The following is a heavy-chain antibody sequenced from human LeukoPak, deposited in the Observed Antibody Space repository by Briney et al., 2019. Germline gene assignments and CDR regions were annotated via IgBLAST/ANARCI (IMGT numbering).Heavy chain of an antibody. V-gene: IGHV3-23*01. Sequence: GGSLRLSCAASGFTFSSYAMSWVRQAPGKGLEWVSAISGSGGSTYYADSVKGRFTISRDNSKNTLYLQMNSLRAEDTAVYYCAKDRRYCGGDCYPGPAHYFDYWGQGTLVTVSS. J-gene: IGHJ4*02. D-gene: IGHD2-21*01. CDR3: AKDRRYCGGDCYPGPAHYFDY. CDR2: ISGSGGST. CDR1: GFTFSSYA.